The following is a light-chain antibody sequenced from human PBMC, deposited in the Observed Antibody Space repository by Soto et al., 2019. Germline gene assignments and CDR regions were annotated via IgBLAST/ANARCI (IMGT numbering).Light chain of an antibody. J-gene: IGKJ4*01. CDR3: QQLNTFPVT. CDR1: QGISRY. V-gene: IGKV1-9*01. Sequence: IQLPHSPFSLSASVGDRVTITFRASQGISRYLSWYQQKPGRAPKLLVSAASTLQSGVPARFSGSGSGTDFTLSITSLQPEDFATYYCQQLNTFPVTFGGGTKVDIK. CDR2: AAS.